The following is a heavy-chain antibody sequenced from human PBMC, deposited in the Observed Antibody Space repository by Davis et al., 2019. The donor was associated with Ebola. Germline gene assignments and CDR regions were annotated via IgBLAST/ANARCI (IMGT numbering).Heavy chain of an antibody. CDR1: GYTFTGYY. Sequence: ASVKVSCKASGYTFTGYYMHWVRQAPGQGLEWMGWINPNSGGTNYAQKFQGWVTMTRDTSISTAYMELSRLRSGDTAVYYCARDRSRVDTAMVTYYYGMDVWGQGTTVTVSS. CDR3: ARDRSRVDTAMVTYYYGMDV. CDR2: INPNSGGT. J-gene: IGHJ6*02. V-gene: IGHV1-2*04. D-gene: IGHD5-18*01.